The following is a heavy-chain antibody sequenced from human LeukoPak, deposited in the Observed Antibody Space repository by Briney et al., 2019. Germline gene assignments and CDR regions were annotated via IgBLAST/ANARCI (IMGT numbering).Heavy chain of an antibody. V-gene: IGHV3-48*02. D-gene: IGHD3-10*01. CDR3: ARDRGDY. Sequence: GVSLRLSCAASGFTFSSCSMSWVRQAPGMGLEWVAYFSSDSSTIYYADSVKGRFTISRDNAKNSLYLQMNSLRDEDTAVYYCARDRGDYWGQGTLVTVSS. CDR2: FSSDSSTI. J-gene: IGHJ4*02. CDR1: GFTFSSCS.